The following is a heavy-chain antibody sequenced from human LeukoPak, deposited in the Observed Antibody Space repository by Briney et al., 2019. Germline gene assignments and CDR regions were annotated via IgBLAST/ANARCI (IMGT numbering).Heavy chain of an antibody. V-gene: IGHV3-23*01. CDR2: ISGTGDST. CDR1: GFTFSSYA. D-gene: IGHD2-2*01. CDR3: AKGTSWMSPYYYMDV. J-gene: IGHJ6*03. Sequence: LPGGSLRLSCAASGFTFSSYAMSWVRQAPGKGLEWVSGISGTGDSTYYADSVKGRFTISRDNSQSTLYLHMNSLRAEDTALYYCAKGTSWMSPYYYMDVWGTGTTVTVSS.